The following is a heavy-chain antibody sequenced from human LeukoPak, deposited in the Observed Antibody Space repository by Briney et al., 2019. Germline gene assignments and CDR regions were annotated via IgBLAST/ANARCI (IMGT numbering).Heavy chain of an antibody. CDR1: GGSISSYY. J-gene: IGHJ6*04. Sequence: SETLSLTCTVSGGSISSYYWSWIRQHPGKGLEWIGYIYYSGSTNYNPSLKSRVTISVDTSKNQFSLKMSSVTAADTAVYYCARFDGYYGMDVWGKGTTVTVSS. D-gene: IGHD5-24*01. CDR2: IYYSGST. CDR3: ARFDGYYGMDV. V-gene: IGHV4-59*01.